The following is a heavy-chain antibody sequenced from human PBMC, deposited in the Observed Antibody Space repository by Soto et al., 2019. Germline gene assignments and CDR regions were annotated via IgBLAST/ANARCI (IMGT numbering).Heavy chain of an antibody. CDR2: IYYSGST. J-gene: IGHJ5*02. Sequence: KQSQTLSLTCTVSGGSISSYYWSWIRQPPGKGLEWIGYIYYSGSTNYNPSLKSRVTISVDTSKNQFSLKLSSVTAADTAVYYCARELTGTLRWFDPWGQGTLVTVSS. D-gene: IGHD1-20*01. CDR3: ARELTGTLRWFDP. V-gene: IGHV4-59*08. CDR1: GGSISSYY.